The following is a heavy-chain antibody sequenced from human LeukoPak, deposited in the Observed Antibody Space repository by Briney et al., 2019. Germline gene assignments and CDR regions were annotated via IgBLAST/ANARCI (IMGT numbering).Heavy chain of an antibody. D-gene: IGHD4-17*01. Sequence: ASVKVSCKASGYTFTSYAMHWVRQAPGQRLEWMGWINAGNGNAKYSQKFQGRVTITRDTSASTAYMELSSLRSEDTAVYYCARVYKRYGDSEGFGYWGQGTLVTVSS. J-gene: IGHJ4*02. CDR2: INAGNGNA. CDR3: ARVYKRYGDSEGFGY. CDR1: GYTFTSYA. V-gene: IGHV1-3*01.